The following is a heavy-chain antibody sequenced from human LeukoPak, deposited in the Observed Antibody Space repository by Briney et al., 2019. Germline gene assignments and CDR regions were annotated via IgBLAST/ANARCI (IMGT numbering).Heavy chain of an antibody. CDR1: GYSFTSYW. J-gene: IGHJ5*02. CDR3: ARLGSDYYYAPNWFDP. Sequence: GESLKISCKGSGYSFTSYWIGWVRQMPGKGLKWMGIIYPGDSDTRYSPSFQGQVTISADKSISTAYLQWSSLKASDTAMYYCARLGSDYYYAPNWFDPWGQGTLVTVSS. CDR2: IYPGDSDT. D-gene: IGHD3-10*01. V-gene: IGHV5-51*01.